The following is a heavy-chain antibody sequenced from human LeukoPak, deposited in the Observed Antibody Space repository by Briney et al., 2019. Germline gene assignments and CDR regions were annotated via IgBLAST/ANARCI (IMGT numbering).Heavy chain of an antibody. J-gene: IGHJ4*02. CDR2: MNPNSGNT. Sequence: ASVEVSCKASGYTFTSYDINWVRQAPGQGLEWMGWMNPNSGNTGYAQNFQGRVTVTRNTSISTAYMELSSLRSEDTAVYYCASLLTYSSGWFLYWGQGTLVTVSS. V-gene: IGHV1-8*03. CDR3: ASLLTYSSGWFLY. CDR1: GYTFTSYD. D-gene: IGHD6-19*01.